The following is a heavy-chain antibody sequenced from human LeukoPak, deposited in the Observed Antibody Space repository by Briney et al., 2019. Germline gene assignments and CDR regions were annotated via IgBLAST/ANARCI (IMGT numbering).Heavy chain of an antibody. CDR3: ARGQVVSWLDP. D-gene: IGHD2-15*01. Sequence: PSETLSLTCTVSGGSISSYYWSWIRQPPGKGLEWIGYIYYSGSTNYNPFLKSRVTISVDTSKNQFSLRLSSVTAADTAVYYCARGQVVSWLDPWGQGTLVIVSS. CDR2: IYYSGST. CDR1: GGSISSYY. V-gene: IGHV4-59*01. J-gene: IGHJ5*02.